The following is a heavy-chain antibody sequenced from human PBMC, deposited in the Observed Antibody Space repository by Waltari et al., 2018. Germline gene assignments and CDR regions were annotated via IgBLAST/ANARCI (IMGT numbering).Heavy chain of an antibody. D-gene: IGHD3-22*01. J-gene: IGHJ4*02. Sequence: QITLKESGPTLVKPTQTLTLTCTFSGFSLSTSGVGVGWIRQPPGKALEWLALIYWNDDKRYSPYLKSMLTITKDTTKNQVVLTMTNMDPVETATYYCAHTPNVYYYDSIRRPRRSGAIFDYWGQGTLVTVSS. CDR3: AHTPNVYYYDSIRRPRRSGAIFDY. CDR1: GFSLSTSGVG. V-gene: IGHV2-5*01. CDR2: IYWNDDK.